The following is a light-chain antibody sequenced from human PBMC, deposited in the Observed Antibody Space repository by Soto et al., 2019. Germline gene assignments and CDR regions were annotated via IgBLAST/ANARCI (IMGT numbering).Light chain of an antibody. CDR2: DVS. Sequence: DIQMTQSPSSLSASVGDRVTITCQASQDVSNYLNWYQQKPGKAPKILIYDVSVLEAGVPSRFSGGGSGTHFTLTISSLQAEDAATYDCQQFDNLPLTFGGGTKVEIK. J-gene: IGKJ4*01. V-gene: IGKV1-33*01. CDR1: QDVSNY. CDR3: QQFDNLPLT.